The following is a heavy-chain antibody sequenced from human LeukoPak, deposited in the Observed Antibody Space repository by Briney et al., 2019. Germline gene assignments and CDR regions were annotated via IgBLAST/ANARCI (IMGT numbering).Heavy chain of an antibody. Sequence: GGSPRLSCAASGFTFSSYWMSWVRQAPGRGLEWVANIKQDGSEKYYVDSVKGRFTIPRDNAKNSLYLQMNSLRAEDTAVYYCARVGSSGWARTFDYWGQGTLVTVSS. V-gene: IGHV3-7*01. CDR2: IKQDGSEK. CDR3: ARVGSSGWARTFDY. CDR1: GFTFSSYW. D-gene: IGHD6-19*01. J-gene: IGHJ4*02.